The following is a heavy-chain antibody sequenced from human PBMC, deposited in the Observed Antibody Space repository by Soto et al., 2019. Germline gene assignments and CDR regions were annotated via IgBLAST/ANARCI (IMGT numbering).Heavy chain of an antibody. CDR1: GGTFSRHA. CDR3: ARGWGDESNYYYYAY. V-gene: IGHV1-69*01. Sequence: QVQLVQSGAEVRKPGSSVKVSCKASGGTFSRHAIRWVRQAPGKGLEWMGGIIPIFGTANHAQKFQGRVTIIADESTSTVYMELSSLRSEDTAMYYCARGWGDESNYYYYAYWGQGTLVIVSS. J-gene: IGHJ4*02. CDR2: IIPIFGTA. D-gene: IGHD3-22*01.